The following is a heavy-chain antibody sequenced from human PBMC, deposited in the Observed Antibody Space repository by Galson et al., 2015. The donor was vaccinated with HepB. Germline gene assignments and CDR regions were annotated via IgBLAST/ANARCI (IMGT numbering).Heavy chain of an antibody. Sequence: SLRLSCAASGFTFSSYAMSWVRQAPGKGLEWVSAISGSGGSTYYADSVKGRFTISRDNSKNTLYLQMNSLRAEDTAVYYCARDRFYGSGRPAGVVDYWGQGTLVTVSS. J-gene: IGHJ4*02. CDR2: ISGSGGST. D-gene: IGHD3-10*01. V-gene: IGHV3-23*01. CDR3: ARDRFYGSGRPAGVVDY. CDR1: GFTFSSYA.